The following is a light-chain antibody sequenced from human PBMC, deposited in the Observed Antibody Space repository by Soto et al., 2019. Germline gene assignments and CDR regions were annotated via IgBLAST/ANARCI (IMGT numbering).Light chain of an antibody. CDR1: SSEVGSYNR. Sequence: QSALTQPPSVSGSPGQSVTISCTGTSSEVGSYNRVSWYQQPPGTAPKLMIYEVNNRPSGVPDRFSGSKSGNTASLTISGLQAEDEADYYCSSYTSTSTYVFGTGTKVAVL. CDR3: SSYTSTSTYV. V-gene: IGLV2-18*02. CDR2: EVN. J-gene: IGLJ1*01.